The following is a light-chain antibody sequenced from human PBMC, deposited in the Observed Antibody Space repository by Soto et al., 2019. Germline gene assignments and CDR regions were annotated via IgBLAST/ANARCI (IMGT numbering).Light chain of an antibody. CDR1: QSVSIW. J-gene: IGKJ2*01. Sequence: DIQMTQSPSTLSASVEDIVATTCRASQSVSIWLAWYQQKPGKAPRLLIYDAAGLKTGVPSRFSGSGSGTNFTLTISSLQPDDFATYYCQYDSSFGQGTKVDIK. CDR3: QYDSS. V-gene: IGKV1-5*01. CDR2: DAA.